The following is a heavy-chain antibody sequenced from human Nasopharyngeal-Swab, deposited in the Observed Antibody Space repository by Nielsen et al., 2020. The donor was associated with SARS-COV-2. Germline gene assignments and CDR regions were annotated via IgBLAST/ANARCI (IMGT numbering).Heavy chain of an antibody. CDR3: AREGPYCSSTSCYYYYMDV. D-gene: IGHD2-2*01. Sequence: WIRQTPGKGLEWIGEIYHSGSTNYNPSLKRRVTISVDKSKNQFSLKLSSVTAADTAVYYCAREGPYCSSTSCYYYYMDVWGKGTTVTVSS. J-gene: IGHJ6*03. CDR2: IYHSGST. V-gene: IGHV4-4*02.